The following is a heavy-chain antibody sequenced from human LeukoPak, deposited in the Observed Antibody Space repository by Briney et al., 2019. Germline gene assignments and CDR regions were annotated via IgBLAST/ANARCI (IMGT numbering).Heavy chain of an antibody. J-gene: IGHJ3*02. D-gene: IGHD2-15*01. V-gene: IGHV4-30-2*01. CDR1: GGSFSGYS. Sequence: PSETLSLTCAVYGGSFSGYSWSWIRQPPGKGLEWIGYIYHSGSTYYNPSLKSRVTISVDRSKNQFSLKLSSVTAADTAVYYCASGYCSGGSCYSGDIWGQGTMVTVSS. CDR2: IYHSGST. CDR3: ASGYCSGGSCYSGDI.